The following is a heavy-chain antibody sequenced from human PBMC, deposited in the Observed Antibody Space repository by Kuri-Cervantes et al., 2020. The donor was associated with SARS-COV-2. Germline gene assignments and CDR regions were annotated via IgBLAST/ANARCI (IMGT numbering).Heavy chain of an antibody. CDR3: AREGHDYSNLRTPYYYYYYMDV. CDR2: ISSSSSYI. V-gene: IGHV3-11*06. Sequence: GESLKISCAASGFTFSDYYMSWIRQAPGKGLEWVSSISSSSSYIYYADSVKGRFTISRDNAKNSLYLQMNSLRAEDTAVYYCAREGHDYSNLRTPYYYYYYMDVWGKGTTVTVSS. CDR1: GFTFSDYY. J-gene: IGHJ6*03. D-gene: IGHD4-11*01.